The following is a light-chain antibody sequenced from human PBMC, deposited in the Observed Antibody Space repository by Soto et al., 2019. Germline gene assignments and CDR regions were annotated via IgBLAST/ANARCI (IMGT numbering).Light chain of an antibody. CDR2: END. J-gene: IGLJ1*01. CDR3: ATWDSSLSAGL. CDR1: SSNTGNNY. V-gene: IGLV1-51*02. Sequence: QSVLTQPPSVSAAPGQKVTISCSGSSSNTGNNYVSWYQQLPGTASKLLIYENDKRPSGIPDRFSGSKSGTSATLGITGLQTGDEADYYCATWDSSLSAGLFGTGTKVTVL.